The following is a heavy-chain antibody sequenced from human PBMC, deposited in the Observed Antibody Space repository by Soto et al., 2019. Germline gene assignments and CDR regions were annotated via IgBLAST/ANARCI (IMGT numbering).Heavy chain of an antibody. CDR2: IYYSGST. CDR3: ARGTGGGNLLRRMFNWFDP. J-gene: IGHJ5*02. CDR1: GGSISSYY. Sequence: SETLSLTCTVSGGSISSYYWSWIRQPPGKGLEWIGYIYYSGSTNYNPSLKSRVTISVDTSKNQFSLKLSSVTAADTAVYYCARGTGGGNLLRRMFNWFDPWGQGTLVTVSS. D-gene: IGHD2-21*02. V-gene: IGHV4-59*01.